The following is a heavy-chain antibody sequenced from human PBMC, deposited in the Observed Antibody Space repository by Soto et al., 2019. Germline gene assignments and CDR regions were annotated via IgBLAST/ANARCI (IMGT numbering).Heavy chain of an antibody. CDR1: GGTFSIYA. CDR2: IIPISGIA. D-gene: IGHD3-10*01. Sequence: QVQLVQSGAEVKKPGSSVKVSCKASGGTFSIYALSWVRQAPGQGLEWMGGIIPISGIANYAQKFQGRVTITADESTSTVYMEMSSLRSEDTAVYYCARQEFSDHYYYGMDVWGQGTTVTVSS. CDR3: ARQEFSDHYYYGMDV. V-gene: IGHV1-69*01. J-gene: IGHJ6*02.